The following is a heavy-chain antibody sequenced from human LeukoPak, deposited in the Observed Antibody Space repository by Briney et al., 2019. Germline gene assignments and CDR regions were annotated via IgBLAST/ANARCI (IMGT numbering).Heavy chain of an antibody. CDR2: IIPIFGTA. J-gene: IGHJ6*04. V-gene: IGHV1-69*06. D-gene: IGHD2-2*01. CDR1: GGTFTSYA. Sequence: ASVKVSCKASGGTFTSYAISWVRQAPGQGLEWMGGIIPIFGTANYAQKFQGRVTITADKSTSTAYMELSNLRSEDTAVYYCARRTPRRFCSSTSCNYYYYGMDVWGKGTTVTVSS. CDR3: ARRTPRRFCSSTSCNYYYYGMDV.